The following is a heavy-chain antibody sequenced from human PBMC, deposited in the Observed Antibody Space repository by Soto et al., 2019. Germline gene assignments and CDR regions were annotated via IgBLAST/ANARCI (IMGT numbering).Heavy chain of an antibody. J-gene: IGHJ4*02. CDR2: ISGSGGTT. Sequence: GGSLRLSCAASTFIFTNYAMSWVRQAPGEGLEWVSAISGSGGTTYYAESVKGRFSISRDNSKNTLYLQLNSLRVEDTAIYYCAAISDRYIAAALDYWGQGTMVTVSS. CDR1: TFIFTNYA. CDR3: AAISDRYIAAALDY. V-gene: IGHV3-23*01. D-gene: IGHD6-13*01.